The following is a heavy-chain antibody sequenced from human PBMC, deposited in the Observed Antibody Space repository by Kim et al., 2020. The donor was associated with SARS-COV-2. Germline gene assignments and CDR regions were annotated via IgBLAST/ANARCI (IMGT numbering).Heavy chain of an antibody. J-gene: IGHJ4*02. CDR3: ARDPHRQYSSSILDY. D-gene: IGHD6-13*01. Sequence: GGSLRLSCAASGFTFSSYAMHWVRQAPGKGLEWVAVISYDGSNKYYADSVKGRFTISRDNSKNTLYLQMNSLRAEDTAVYYCARDPHRQYSSSILDYWGQGTLVTVSS. CDR2: ISYDGSNK. CDR1: GFTFSSYA. V-gene: IGHV3-30*04.